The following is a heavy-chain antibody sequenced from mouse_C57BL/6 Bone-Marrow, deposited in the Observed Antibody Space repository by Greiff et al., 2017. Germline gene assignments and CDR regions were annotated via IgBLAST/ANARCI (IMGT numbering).Heavy chain of an antibody. Sequence: QVQLQESGPGLVQPSQSLSITCTVSGFSLTSYGVHWVRQSPGKGLEWLGVIWSGGSTDYNAAFISRLSISKDNSKSQVFFKMNSLQADDTAIYYCAREGVYYGSSEYFDVWGTGTTVTVSS. CDR1: GFSLTSYG. V-gene: IGHV2-2*01. D-gene: IGHD1-1*01. CDR2: IWSGGST. CDR3: AREGVYYGSSEYFDV. J-gene: IGHJ1*03.